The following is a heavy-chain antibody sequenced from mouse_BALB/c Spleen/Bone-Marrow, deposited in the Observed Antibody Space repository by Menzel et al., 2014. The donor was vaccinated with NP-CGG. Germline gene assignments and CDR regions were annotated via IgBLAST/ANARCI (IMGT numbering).Heavy chain of an antibody. V-gene: IGHV4-1*02. CDR2: INPDSSTI. Sequence: LMESGGSLKLSCAASGFDFSRYWMSWXRQAPGKGLEWIGEINPDSSTINYTPSLKDKFIISRDNAKNTLYLQMSKVRSEDTALYYCARLYYYGNFAYWGQGTTLTVSS. CDR1: GFDFSRYW. D-gene: IGHD1-1*01. CDR3: ARLYYYGNFAY. J-gene: IGHJ2*01.